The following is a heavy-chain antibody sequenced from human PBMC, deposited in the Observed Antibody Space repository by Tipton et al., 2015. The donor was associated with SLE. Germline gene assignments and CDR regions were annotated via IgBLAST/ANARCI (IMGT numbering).Heavy chain of an antibody. CDR3: AKDGRISSGWYEAYFDY. CDR2: ISGSGSRK. D-gene: IGHD6-19*01. V-gene: IGHV3-23*01. Sequence: SLRLSCATSGFTFSDYAMTWVRQAPGKGLECVSAISGSGSRKYYADSVKGRFTISRDNSKNTLYLQMNSLRAEDTAVYYCAKDGRISSGWYEAYFDYWGQGTLVTVSS. CDR1: GFTFSDYA. J-gene: IGHJ4*02.